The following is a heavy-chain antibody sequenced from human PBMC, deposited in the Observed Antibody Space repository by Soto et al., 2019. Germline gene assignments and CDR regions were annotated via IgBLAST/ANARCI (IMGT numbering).Heavy chain of an antibody. Sequence: EVQLLESGGGLVQPGGSLRLSCAASGFTFSSYAMSWVRQAPGKGLEWVSAISGSGGSTYYADSVKGRFTISRDNSKNTLYLQMNSLRAEDTALYYCAKFAGDPYYYYYGMDVWGQGTTVTVSS. V-gene: IGHV3-23*01. CDR2: ISGSGGST. CDR3: AKFAGDPYYYYYGMDV. CDR1: GFTFSSYA. D-gene: IGHD3-10*01. J-gene: IGHJ6*02.